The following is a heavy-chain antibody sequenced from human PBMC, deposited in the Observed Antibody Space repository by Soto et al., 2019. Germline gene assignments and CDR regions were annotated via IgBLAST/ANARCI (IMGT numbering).Heavy chain of an antibody. Sequence: SETLSLTCTVSGGSVSSGSYYWSWIRQPPGKGLEWIGYIYYSGSTNYNPSLKSRVTISVDTSKNQFSLKLSSVTAADTAVYYCARDHYDILTGRYYYGMDVWGQGTTVTVSS. CDR1: GGSVSSGSYY. CDR2: IYYSGST. D-gene: IGHD3-9*01. J-gene: IGHJ6*02. CDR3: ARDHYDILTGRYYYGMDV. V-gene: IGHV4-61*01.